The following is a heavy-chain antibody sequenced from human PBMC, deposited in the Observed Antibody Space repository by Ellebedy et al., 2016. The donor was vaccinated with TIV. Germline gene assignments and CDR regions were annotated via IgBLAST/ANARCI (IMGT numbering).Heavy chain of an antibody. Sequence: GESLKISCAASGFTFSNYWMSWVRQTPGKGLEWVANIKQDGSETYYVDSVKGRFTISRDNSKSTLYLEMKSLRVEDSAVYYCAREQSPYYEILTGSFDYWGQGALVTVSS. D-gene: IGHD3-9*01. CDR3: AREQSPYYEILTGSFDY. V-gene: IGHV3-7*01. CDR1: GFTFSNYW. J-gene: IGHJ4*02. CDR2: IKQDGSET.